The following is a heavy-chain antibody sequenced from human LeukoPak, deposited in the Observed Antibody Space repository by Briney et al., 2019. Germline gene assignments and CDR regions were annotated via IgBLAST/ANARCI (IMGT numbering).Heavy chain of an antibody. CDR2: IHHSGST. J-gene: IGHJ4*02. CDR3: ARQGGPTGY. D-gene: IGHD2-15*01. V-gene: IGHV4-34*01. Sequence: SETLSLTCAVYGGSFSGYYWNWIRQPPGKGLEWVGEIHHSGSTNYNPSLKSRVTISVDTSKNQFSLKLSSVTAADTAVYYCARQGGPTGYWGQGTLVTVFS. CDR1: GGSFSGYY.